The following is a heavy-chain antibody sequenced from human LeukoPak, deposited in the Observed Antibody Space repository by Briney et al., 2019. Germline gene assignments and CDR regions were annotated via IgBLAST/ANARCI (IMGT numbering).Heavy chain of an antibody. CDR3: ARDRGLSGYDLCDY. J-gene: IGHJ4*02. Sequence: GGSLRLSCAASTFTFSNYWMNWARQAPGKGLEWVATIKHDGSEKHYVDSVEGRFTISRDNAMNSLYLQMNSLRAEDTAVYYCARDRGLSGYDLCDYWGQGTLVTVSS. CDR2: IKHDGSEK. CDR1: TFTFSNYW. D-gene: IGHD5-12*01. V-gene: IGHV3-7*01.